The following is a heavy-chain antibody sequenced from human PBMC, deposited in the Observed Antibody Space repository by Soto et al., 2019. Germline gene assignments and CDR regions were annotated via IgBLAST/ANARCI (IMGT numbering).Heavy chain of an antibody. CDR3: AKSLGYYYDSSGYYYEF. D-gene: IGHD3-22*01. CDR2: ISGSGGST. Sequence: GGSLRLSCAAPGFTFSSYAMSWVRQAPGKGLEWVSAISGSGGSTYYADSVKGRFTISRDNSKNTLYLQMNSLRAEDTAVYYCAKSLGYYYDSSGYYYEFWGQGTQVTVSS. CDR1: GFTFSSYA. V-gene: IGHV3-23*01. J-gene: IGHJ4*02.